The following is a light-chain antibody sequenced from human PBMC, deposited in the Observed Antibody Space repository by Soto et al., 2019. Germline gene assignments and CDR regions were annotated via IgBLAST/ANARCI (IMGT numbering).Light chain of an antibody. V-gene: IGKV3-20*01. CDR3: QQYASSVT. CDR1: QSVDSAF. CDR2: GAS. J-gene: IGKJ1*01. Sequence: EIVLTQSPGSLSLSLGERATLSCRASQSVDSAFFAWYQQKPGPPPRLLIHGASRRATGIPDRFSGSGSGTDFSLTISRLEPEDFAVYYCQQYASSVTFGQGTKVGI.